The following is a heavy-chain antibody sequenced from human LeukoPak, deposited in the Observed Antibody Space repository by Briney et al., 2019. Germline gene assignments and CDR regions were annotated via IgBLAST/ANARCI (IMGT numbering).Heavy chain of an antibody. J-gene: IGHJ6*02. D-gene: IGHD5-18*01. V-gene: IGHV1-69*13. CDR1: GGTFSSYA. Sequence: ASVKVSCKASGGTFSSYAISRVRQAPGQGLEWMGGIIPIFGTANYAQKFQGRVTITADESTSTAYMELSSLRSEDTAVYYCASSTLQLLRLSASNPYSYGSSGGMDVWGQGTTVTVSS. CDR2: IIPIFGTA. CDR3: ASSTLQLLRLSASNPYSYGSSGGMDV.